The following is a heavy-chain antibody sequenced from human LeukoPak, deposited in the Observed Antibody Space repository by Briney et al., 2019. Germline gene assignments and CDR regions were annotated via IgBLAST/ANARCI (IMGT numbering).Heavy chain of an antibody. CDR3: AKVMSVAGTVHDAFDI. D-gene: IGHD6-19*01. V-gene: IGHV3-23*01. Sequence: PGGSLRLSCAASGFTFSSYAMSWVRQAPGKGLEWVSAISGSGGSTYYADSVKGRFTISRDNSKNTLYLQMNSLRAEDTAVYYCAKVMSVAGTVHDAFDIWGQGTMVTVSS. CDR2: ISGSGGST. CDR1: GFTFSSYA. J-gene: IGHJ3*02.